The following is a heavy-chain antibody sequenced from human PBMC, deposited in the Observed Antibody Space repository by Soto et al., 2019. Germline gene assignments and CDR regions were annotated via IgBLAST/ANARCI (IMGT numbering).Heavy chain of an antibody. CDR1: GFTFSSYA. V-gene: IGHV3-23*01. CDR2: ISGSGGST. CDR3: AKDYDFWSGPLGYFDY. Sequence: PGGSLRLSCAASGFTFSSYAMSWVRQAPGKGLEWVSAISGSGGSTYYADSVKGRFTISRDNSKNTLYLQMNSLRAEDTAVYYCAKDYDFWSGPLGYFDYWGQGTLVTVS. D-gene: IGHD3-3*01. J-gene: IGHJ4*02.